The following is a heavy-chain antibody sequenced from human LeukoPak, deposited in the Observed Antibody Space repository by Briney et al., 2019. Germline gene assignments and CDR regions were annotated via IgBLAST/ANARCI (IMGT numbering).Heavy chain of an antibody. J-gene: IGHJ4*02. CDR2: ISAYNGNT. CDR3: ARDRGSGWYVGDVGKLDY. CDR1: GYTFTSYG. Sequence: ASVKVSCKASGYTFTSYGISWVRQAPGQGLEWMGWISAYNGNTNYAQKLQGRVTMTTDTSTSTAYMELRSLRSDDTAVYYCARDRGSGWYVGDVGKLDYWGQGTLVTVSS. V-gene: IGHV1-18*01. D-gene: IGHD6-19*01.